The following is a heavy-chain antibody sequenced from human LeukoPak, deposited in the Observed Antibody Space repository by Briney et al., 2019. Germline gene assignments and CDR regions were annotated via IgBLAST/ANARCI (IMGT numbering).Heavy chain of an antibody. CDR3: ARDKAVTTELTQYFHH. CDR2: ISGYNGYT. J-gene: IGHJ1*01. D-gene: IGHD4-11*01. V-gene: IGHV1-18*01. CDR1: GYTFTTYG. Sequence: ASVKVSCMASGYTFTTYGVSWVRQAPGQGLEWMGWISGYNGYTNYAQKFQFRVTMTTDTSTSTAYMELRSLTSDDTAVYYCARDKAVTTELTQYFHHWGQGTLVTVSS.